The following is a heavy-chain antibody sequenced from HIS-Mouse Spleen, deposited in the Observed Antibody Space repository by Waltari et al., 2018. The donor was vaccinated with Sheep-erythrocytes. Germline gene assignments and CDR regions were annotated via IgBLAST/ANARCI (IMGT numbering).Heavy chain of an antibody. J-gene: IGHJ5*02. CDR3: AREINLNWNYWWFDP. Sequence: QLQLQESGPGLVKPSETLSPTCTVSGGSISSSSYYWGWIRQPPGKGLEWIGSIYYSGSTYYNPSLKSRVTISVDTSKNQFSLKLSSVTAADTAVYYCAREINLNWNYWWFDPWGQGTLVTVSS. CDR1: GGSISSSSYY. V-gene: IGHV4-39*07. CDR2: IYYSGST. D-gene: IGHD1-7*01.